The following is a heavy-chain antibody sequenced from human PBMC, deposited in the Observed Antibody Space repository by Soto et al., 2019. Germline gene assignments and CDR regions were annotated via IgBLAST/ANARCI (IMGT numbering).Heavy chain of an antibody. CDR3: AKEGRPGQFDY. V-gene: IGHV3-23*01. J-gene: IGHJ4*02. CDR2: ISGGGSVT. D-gene: IGHD6-25*01. Sequence: EVQLLESGGALVLPGGSLRLSCAASGFIFVNYAMSWVRRTPGRGLEWVSTISGGGSVTHYADSVKGRFTISRENSNNALYLQMNSLRAEDTAVYYCAKEGRPGQFDYWGQGSLVTVSS. CDR1: GFIFVNYA.